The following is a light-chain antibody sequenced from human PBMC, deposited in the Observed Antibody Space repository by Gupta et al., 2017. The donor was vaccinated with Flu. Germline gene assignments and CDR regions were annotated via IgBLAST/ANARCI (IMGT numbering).Light chain of an antibody. CDR1: QSVGTD. Sequence: ATLSVSPGERVTLSCRASQSVGTDLAWYKQKPGQAPRPLIYGASTRATGVPARFSGSGSGTEFTLAISSLQSEDFAVYYCQQYNNWPQRSFGQGTKVDIK. CDR3: QQYNNWPQRS. CDR2: GAS. J-gene: IGKJ2*04. V-gene: IGKV3-15*01.